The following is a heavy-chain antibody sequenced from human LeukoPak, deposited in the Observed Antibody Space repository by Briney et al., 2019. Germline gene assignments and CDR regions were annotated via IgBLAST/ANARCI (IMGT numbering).Heavy chain of an antibody. Sequence: GGSLRLSCAASGFTFSGYWMTWVRQAPGKGLEWVANIKQDGNEKYYVDSVKGRFTISRDNAKNSLSLQMNSLRAEDTAVYYCARLTTMTTTGGPFDYWGQGTLVTVSS. CDR1: GFTFSGYW. V-gene: IGHV3-7*01. CDR2: IKQDGNEK. J-gene: IGHJ4*02. CDR3: ARLTTMTTTGGPFDY. D-gene: IGHD4-17*01.